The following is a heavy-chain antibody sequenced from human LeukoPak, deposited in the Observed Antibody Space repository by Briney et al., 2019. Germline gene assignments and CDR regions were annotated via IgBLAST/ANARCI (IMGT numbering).Heavy chain of an antibody. CDR1: GGSISSYY. Sequence: SETLSLTCTDSGGSISSYYWSWIRQPPGKGLEWIGYIYYSGSTNYNPSLKSRVTISVDTSKNQFSLKLSSVTAADTAVYYCARLRGVVPAASKRFDPWGQGTLVTVSS. CDR3: ARLRGVVPAASKRFDP. V-gene: IGHV4-59*01. CDR2: IYYSGST. D-gene: IGHD2-2*01. J-gene: IGHJ5*02.